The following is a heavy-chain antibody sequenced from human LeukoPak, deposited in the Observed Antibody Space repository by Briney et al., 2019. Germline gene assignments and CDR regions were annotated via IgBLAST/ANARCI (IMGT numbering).Heavy chain of an antibody. D-gene: IGHD3-22*01. Sequence: SETLSLTCTVSGGSISSYYWSWIRQPPGKGLEWIGYIYYSGSTNYNPSLKSRVTISVDTSKNQFSLKLSSVTAADTAVYYCARAINYYDSSGPWGQGTLVTVSS. V-gene: IGHV4-59*08. CDR3: ARAINYYDSSGP. J-gene: IGHJ5*02. CDR1: GGSISSYY. CDR2: IYYSGST.